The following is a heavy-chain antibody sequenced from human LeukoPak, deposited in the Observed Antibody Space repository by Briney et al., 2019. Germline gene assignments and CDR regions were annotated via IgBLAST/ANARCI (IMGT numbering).Heavy chain of an antibody. CDR3: ARDIGSGTYFDY. D-gene: IGHD3-10*01. CDR2: ISAYSGNT. J-gene: IGHJ4*02. Sequence: ASVKVSYKASGYTFTSYGISWVRQAPGQGLEWMGWISAYSGNTNYAQKLQGRVTMTTDTSTSTAYMELRSLRPDDTAVYYCARDIGSGTYFDYWGQGTLVTVSS. CDR1: GYTFTSYG. V-gene: IGHV1-18*01.